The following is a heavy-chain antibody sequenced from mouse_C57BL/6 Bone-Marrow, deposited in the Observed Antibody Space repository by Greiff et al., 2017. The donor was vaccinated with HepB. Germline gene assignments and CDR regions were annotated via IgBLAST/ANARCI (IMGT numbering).Heavy chain of an antibody. CDR1: GFTFNTYA. J-gene: IGHJ4*01. D-gene: IGHD1-1*01. Sequence: DAGGGLVQPKGSLKLSCAASGFTFNTYAMHWVRQAPGKGLEWVARIRSKSSNYATYYADSVKDRFTISRDDSQSMLYLQMNNLKTEDTAMYYCVSIPLRDYGSYAMDYWGQGTSVTVSS. V-gene: IGHV10-3*01. CDR2: IRSKSSNYAT. CDR3: VSIPLRDYGSYAMDY.